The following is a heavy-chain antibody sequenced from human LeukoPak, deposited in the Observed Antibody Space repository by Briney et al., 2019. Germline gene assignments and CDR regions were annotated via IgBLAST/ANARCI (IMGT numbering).Heavy chain of an antibody. CDR3: ARRGSWSYYYAMDV. V-gene: IGHV4-59*12. CDR2: IYYSGST. J-gene: IGHJ6*02. CDR1: GGSISSYY. D-gene: IGHD6-13*01. Sequence: ASETLSLTCTVSGGSISSYYWSWIRQPPGKGLEWIGYIYYSGSTNYNPSLKSRVTISVDTSKNQFSLKLSSVTAADTAVYYCARRGSWSYYYAMDVWGQGTTVAVSS.